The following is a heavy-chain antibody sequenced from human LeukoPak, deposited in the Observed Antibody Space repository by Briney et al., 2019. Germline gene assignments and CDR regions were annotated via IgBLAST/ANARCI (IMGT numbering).Heavy chain of an antibody. V-gene: IGHV3-30*02. CDR2: VEHHGGDK. Sequence: PGGSLRLSCAASGFLFSVYGMHWVRQAPGKGLEWVTFVEHHGGDKYYADSVKGRFTISRENSKNTLYLQMNSLRVEDTAVYYCAKNYGGTSPDYWGQGTLVIVSS. J-gene: IGHJ4*02. D-gene: IGHD4-23*01. CDR1: GFLFSVYG. CDR3: AKNYGGTSPDY.